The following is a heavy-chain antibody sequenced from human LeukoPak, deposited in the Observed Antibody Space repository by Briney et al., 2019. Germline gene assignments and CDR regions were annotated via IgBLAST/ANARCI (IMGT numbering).Heavy chain of an antibody. CDR1: GGSISSGDHY. J-gene: IGHJ6*03. D-gene: IGHD2-2*01. Sequence: PSQTLSLTCTVSGGSISSGDHYWSWIRQPPGKGLEWIGYIYYSGSTYYNPSLKSRVTISVDTSKNQFSLKLSSVTAADAAVYYCARGYQLLPFYYYYYMDVWGKGTTVTVSS. CDR2: IYYSGST. CDR3: ARGYQLLPFYYYYYMDV. V-gene: IGHV4-30-4*08.